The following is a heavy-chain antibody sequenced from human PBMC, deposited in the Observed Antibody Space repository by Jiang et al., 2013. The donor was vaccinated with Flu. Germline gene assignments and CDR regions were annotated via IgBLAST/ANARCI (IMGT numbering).Heavy chain of an antibody. Sequence: QLVESGAEVKKPGASVKVSCKASGYTFTNYYIHWVRQAPGQGLEWMGFVNPSAGSTSYAQKFKGRVTMTRDTSTSTVYMELSSLRSEDTAVYYCARNSDSGLDYWGQGTLVSVSS. CDR3: ARNSDSGLDY. CDR1: GYTFTNYY. V-gene: IGHV1-46*01. D-gene: IGHD1-26*01. CDR2: VNPSAGST. J-gene: IGHJ4*02.